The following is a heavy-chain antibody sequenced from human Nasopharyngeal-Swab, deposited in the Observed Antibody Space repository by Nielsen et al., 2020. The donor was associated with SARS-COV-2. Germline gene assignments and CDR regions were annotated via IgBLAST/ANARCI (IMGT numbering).Heavy chain of an antibody. J-gene: IGHJ4*02. D-gene: IGHD6-13*01. CDR2: INTNTGNP. V-gene: IGHV7-4-1*02. Sequence: ASVKVSCKASGYTFTSYAMNWVRQAPGQGLEWMGWINTNTGNPTYAQGFTGRFVFSLDTSVSTACLQISSLKAEDTAVYYCASYSSPPAVDYWGQGTLVTVSS. CDR3: ASYSSPPAVDY. CDR1: GYTFTSYA.